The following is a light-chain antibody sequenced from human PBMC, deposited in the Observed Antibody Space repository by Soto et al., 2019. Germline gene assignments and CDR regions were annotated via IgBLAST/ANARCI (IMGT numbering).Light chain of an antibody. V-gene: IGKV3-15*01. CDR1: QSVSSN. Sequence: EIVMTQSPATLSVSPGERATLSCRARQSVSSNLAWYQQKPGQAPRLLIYGASTRATGIPARFSGSGSGTEFTLTISSLQSEDFVVFYCQQYNTWPYTFGQGTKLEIK. CDR3: QQYNTWPYT. CDR2: GAS. J-gene: IGKJ2*01.